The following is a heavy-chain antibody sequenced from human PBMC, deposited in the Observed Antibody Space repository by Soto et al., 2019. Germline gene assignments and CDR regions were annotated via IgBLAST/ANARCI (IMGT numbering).Heavy chain of an antibody. D-gene: IGHD5-12*01. CDR2: IYHSGST. Sequence: QLQLQESGSGLVKPSQTLSLTCAVSGGSISSGGYSWSWIRQPRGKGLEWIGYIYHSGSTYYNPSLKRRLTISVDRSKNQFSLKLSSVTAADTAVYYCAAGGGLPRYYWGQGTLVTVSS. V-gene: IGHV4-30-2*01. J-gene: IGHJ4*02. CDR1: GGSISSGGYS. CDR3: AAGGGLPRYY.